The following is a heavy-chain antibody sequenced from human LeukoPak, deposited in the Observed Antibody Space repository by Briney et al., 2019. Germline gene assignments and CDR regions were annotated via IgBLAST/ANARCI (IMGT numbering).Heavy chain of an antibody. J-gene: IGHJ4*02. CDR1: GYSLSSGYY. CDR3: ARVSSGWYYFDY. Sequence: SETLSLTCTVSGYSLSSGYYWGWIRQPPGKGLEWIGSIYHSGSTYYNPSLKSRVTISVDTSKNQFSLKLSSVTAADTAVYYCARVSSGWYYFDYWGQGTLVTVSS. CDR2: IYHSGST. D-gene: IGHD6-19*01. V-gene: IGHV4-38-2*02.